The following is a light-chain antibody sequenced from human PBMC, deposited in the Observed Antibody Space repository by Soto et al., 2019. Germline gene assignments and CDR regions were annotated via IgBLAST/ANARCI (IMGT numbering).Light chain of an antibody. CDR2: AAS. Sequence: DIQMTQSPSSLSASLGDRVTITCRARQGIGNYLAWYQLQPGKVPKLLIYAASTLQSGVPSRFSGSGSGTDVTLTISSLQPEDVATYFCQMYNSAPRTFGQGTKVEI. CDR1: QGIGNY. V-gene: IGKV1-27*01. J-gene: IGKJ1*01. CDR3: QMYNSAPRT.